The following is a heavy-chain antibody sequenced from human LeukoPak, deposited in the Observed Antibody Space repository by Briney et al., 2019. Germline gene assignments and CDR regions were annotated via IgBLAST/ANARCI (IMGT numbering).Heavy chain of an antibody. Sequence: GGSLRPSCAASGFTFSNAWMSWVRQAPGKGLEWVGRIKSKTDGGTTDYAAPVKGRFTISRDDSKNTLYLQMNSLKTEDTAVYYCTTGEVEWELLFDYWGQGTLVTVSS. D-gene: IGHD1-26*01. J-gene: IGHJ4*02. V-gene: IGHV3-15*01. CDR2: IKSKTDGGTT. CDR3: TTGEVEWELLFDY. CDR1: GFTFSNAW.